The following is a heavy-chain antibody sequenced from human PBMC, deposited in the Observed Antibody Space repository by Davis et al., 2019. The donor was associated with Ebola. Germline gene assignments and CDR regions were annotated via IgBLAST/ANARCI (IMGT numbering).Heavy chain of an antibody. CDR2: IWYDGSNK. CDR3: AKGPLGQLPD. V-gene: IGHV3-33*06. CDR1: GFTFSSYG. J-gene: IGHJ4*02. D-gene: IGHD1-26*01. Sequence: GESLKISCAASGFTFSSYGMHWVRQAPGKGLEWVAVIWYDGSNKYYADSVKGRFTISRDNSKNTLYLQMNSLRAEDTAVYYCAKGPLGQLPDWGQGTLVTVSS.